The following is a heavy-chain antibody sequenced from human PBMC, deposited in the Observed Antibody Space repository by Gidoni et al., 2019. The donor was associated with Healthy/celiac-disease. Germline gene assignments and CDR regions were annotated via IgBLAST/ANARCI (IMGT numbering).Heavy chain of an antibody. CDR2: INHSGST. CDR3: ARGGAYSRARYYGMDV. V-gene: IGHV4-34*01. D-gene: IGHD6-13*01. Sequence: QVQLQQWGARLLKPSETLSLTCAVYGGSFSGYYWSWIRQPPGKGLEWIGEINHSGSTNYNPSLKSRVTISVDTSKNQFSLKLSSVTAADTAVYYCARGGAYSRARYYGMDVWGQGTTVTVSS. J-gene: IGHJ6*02. CDR1: GGSFSGYY.